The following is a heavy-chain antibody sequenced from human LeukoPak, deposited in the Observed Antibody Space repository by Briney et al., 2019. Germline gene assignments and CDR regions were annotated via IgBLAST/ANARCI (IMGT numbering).Heavy chain of an antibody. CDR2: IYYSGST. Sequence: PSETLSLTCTVSGGSISTYYWSWIRQPPGKGLEYIGYIYYSGSTNYNPSLKSRVTMSLDTSKNQFSLKLSSVTAADTAVYYCAREEVPHGFDIWGQGTMVAVSS. V-gene: IGHV4-59*01. CDR3: AREEVPHGFDI. J-gene: IGHJ3*02. CDR1: GGSISTYY.